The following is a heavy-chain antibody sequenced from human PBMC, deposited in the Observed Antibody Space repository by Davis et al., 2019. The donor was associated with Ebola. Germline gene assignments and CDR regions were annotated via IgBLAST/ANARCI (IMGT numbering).Heavy chain of an antibody. CDR1: GYSFTSYW. Sequence: KVSCKGSGYSFTSYWISWVRQMPGKGLEWMGRIDPSDSYTNYSPSFQGHVTISADKSISTAYLQWSSLKASDTAMYYCAGAEYYNYGMDVWGQGTTVTVSS. CDR2: IDPSDSYT. CDR3: AGAEYYNYGMDV. J-gene: IGHJ6*02. V-gene: IGHV5-10-1*01.